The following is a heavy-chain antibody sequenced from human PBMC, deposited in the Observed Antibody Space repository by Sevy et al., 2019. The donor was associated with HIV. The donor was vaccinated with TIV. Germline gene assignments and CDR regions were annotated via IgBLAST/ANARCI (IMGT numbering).Heavy chain of an antibody. CDR2: IGYDGSNK. CDR3: ARDPRMYGDYILAYFDY. CDR1: GFATSTYG. D-gene: IGHD4-4*01. V-gene: IGHV3-33*01. Sequence: GGSLRLSCAASGFATSTYGMHWVRQAPGKGLEWVAVIGYDGSNKYYADSVKGRFSISRDNSRNPLFLQMDSLSAEDTAVDYCARDPRMYGDYILAYFDYWGQGTLVTVSS. J-gene: IGHJ4*02.